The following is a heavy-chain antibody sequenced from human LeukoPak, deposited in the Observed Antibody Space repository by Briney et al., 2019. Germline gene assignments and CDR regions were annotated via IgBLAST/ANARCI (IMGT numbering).Heavy chain of an antibody. CDR3: AREPTMIENPYFDY. Sequence: GGSLRLSCAASGFAVSDNYMNWVRQAPGKGLEWVSVIYRGGSTYYADSVKGRFTTSRDNSKNTLYLQMNSLRAEDTAVYYCAREPTMIENPYFDYWGQGTLVTVSS. D-gene: IGHD3-22*01. CDR2: IYRGGST. J-gene: IGHJ4*02. V-gene: IGHV3-66*02. CDR1: GFAVSDNY.